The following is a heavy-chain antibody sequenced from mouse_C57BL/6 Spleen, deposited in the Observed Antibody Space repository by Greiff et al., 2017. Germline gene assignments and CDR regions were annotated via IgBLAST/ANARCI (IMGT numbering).Heavy chain of an antibody. D-gene: IGHD2-1*01. CDR3: ARHWGNWCAY. Sequence: EVQRVESGGGLVKPGGSLKLSCAASGFTFSSYTMSWVRQTPEKRLEWVATISGGGGNTYYPDSVKGRFTISRDNAKNTLYLQMSSLRSEDTALYYCARHWGNWCAYWGQGTLVTVSA. J-gene: IGHJ3*01. CDR1: GFTFSSYT. V-gene: IGHV5-9*01. CDR2: ISGGGGNT.